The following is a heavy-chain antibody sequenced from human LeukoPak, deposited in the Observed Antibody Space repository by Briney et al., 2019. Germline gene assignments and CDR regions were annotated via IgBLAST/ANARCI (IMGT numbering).Heavy chain of an antibody. D-gene: IGHD1-26*01. CDR3: ARRRSGSYYGGKGFDP. V-gene: IGHV4-34*01. CDR1: GGSFSGYY. Sequence: PSETLSLTCAVYGGSFSGYYWSWIRQPPGKGLEWIGEINHSGSTNYNPSLKSRVTRAVDTYKIQFSLKLRSVAAADTALYYCARRRSGSYYGGKGFDPWGQGTLVTVSS. CDR2: INHSGST. J-gene: IGHJ5*02.